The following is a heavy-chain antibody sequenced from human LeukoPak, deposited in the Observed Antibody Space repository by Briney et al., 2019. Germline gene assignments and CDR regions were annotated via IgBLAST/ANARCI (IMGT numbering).Heavy chain of an antibody. D-gene: IGHD3-16*01. CDR1: GFTFSSYW. CDR3: ARDGFGTGSN. J-gene: IGHJ4*02. Sequence: GGSLRLSCAASGFTFSSYWMDWVRQAPGKGLEWVANIKQDGSEKNYVDSVKGRFIISRDNAKNSLYLQMNTLRADDTAVYYCARDGFGTGSNWGQGTLVTVSS. V-gene: IGHV3-7*03. CDR2: IKQDGSEK.